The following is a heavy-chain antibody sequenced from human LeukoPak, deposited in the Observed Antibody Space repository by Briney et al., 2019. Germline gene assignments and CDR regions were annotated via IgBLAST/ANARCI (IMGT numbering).Heavy chain of an antibody. CDR2: IYGSGDT. Sequence: GSLRLSCAASGFTVSSNYMSWVRQAPGEGLEWVSIIYGSGDTCYADSVKGRFTISRDNSKNTLYLQMNSLRAEDTAVYYCARDLSGYSYGWDYYYGMDVWGQGTTVTVSS. V-gene: IGHV3-66*01. J-gene: IGHJ6*02. D-gene: IGHD5-18*01. CDR1: GFTVSSNY. CDR3: ARDLSGYSYGWDYYYGMDV.